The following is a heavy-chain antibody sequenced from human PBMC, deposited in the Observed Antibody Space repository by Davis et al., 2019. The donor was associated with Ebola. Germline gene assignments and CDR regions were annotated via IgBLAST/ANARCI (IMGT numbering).Heavy chain of an antibody. V-gene: IGHV4-31*03. CDR1: GGSISSGGYY. D-gene: IGHD3-3*01. CDR2: IYYSGST. CDR3: ARSVAGFLECTCMDV. Sequence: LRLSCTVPGGSISSGGYYWSWIRQHPGKGLEWIGYIYYSGSTYYNPSLKSRVTISVDTSKNQFSLKLSSVTAADTAVYYCARSVAGFLECTCMDVWGQGTTVTVSS. J-gene: IGHJ6*02.